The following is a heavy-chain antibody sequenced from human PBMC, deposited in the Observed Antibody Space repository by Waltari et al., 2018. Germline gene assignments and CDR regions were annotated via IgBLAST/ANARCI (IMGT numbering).Heavy chain of an antibody. CDR3: ARPIQQLDENRFDY. J-gene: IGHJ4*02. D-gene: IGHD6-13*01. V-gene: IGHV1-2*06. Sequence: QVQLVQSGAEVKKPGASVKVSCKASGYNFTGYYMHWVRTAPGQGLEWMGRINPSRGGTNHAQKFQGRVTMTRDTSISTAYMELSRLRSDETAVYYCARPIQQLDENRFDYWGQGTLVTVSS. CDR1: GYNFTGYY. CDR2: INPSRGGT.